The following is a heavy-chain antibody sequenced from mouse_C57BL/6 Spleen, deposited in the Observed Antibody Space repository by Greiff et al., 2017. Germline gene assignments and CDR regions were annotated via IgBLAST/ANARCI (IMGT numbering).Heavy chain of an antibody. Sequence: VQLKESGGDLVKPGGSLKLSCAASGFTFSSYGMSWVRQTPDKRLEWVATISSGGSYTYYPDSVKGRFTFSRENAKNTLYLQMSSLKSEDTAMYYCARHNDPTSIDDWGQGTSVTVSS. CDR1: GFTFSSYG. D-gene: IGHD2-12*01. CDR3: ARHNDPTSIDD. V-gene: IGHV5-6*01. CDR2: ISSGGSYT. J-gene: IGHJ4*01.